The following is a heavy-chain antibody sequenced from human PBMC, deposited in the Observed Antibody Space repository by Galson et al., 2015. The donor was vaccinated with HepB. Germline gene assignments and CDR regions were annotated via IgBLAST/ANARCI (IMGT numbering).Heavy chain of an antibody. CDR3: ARDLREWASDY. CDR1: GFTFSDYS. CDR2: ISSSGSII. J-gene: IGHJ4*02. D-gene: IGHD2-8*01. V-gene: IGHV3-48*01. Sequence: SLRLSCAASGFTFSDYSMNWVRQAPGKGLEWVSYISSSGSIINYADSVKGRFSISRDKNSLYLQMNCLRAEDTAVYYCARDLREWASDYWGQGTLVTVSS.